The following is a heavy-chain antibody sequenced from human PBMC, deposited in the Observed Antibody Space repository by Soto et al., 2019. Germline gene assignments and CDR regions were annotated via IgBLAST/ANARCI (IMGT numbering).Heavy chain of an antibody. CDR1: GYTFTSYG. D-gene: IGHD3-9*01. V-gene: IGHV1-18*01. CDR3: ARDDILTGYYHNWSDP. CDR2: ISAYNGNT. J-gene: IGHJ5*02. Sequence: ASVKVSCKASGYTFTSYGISWVRQAPGQGLEWMGWISAYNGNTNYAQKLQGRVTMTTDTSTSTAYMELRSLRSDDTAVYYCARDDILTGYYHNWSDPWGQGTLVTVSS.